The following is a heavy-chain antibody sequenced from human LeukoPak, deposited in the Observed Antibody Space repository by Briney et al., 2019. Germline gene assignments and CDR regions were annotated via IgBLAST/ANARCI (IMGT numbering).Heavy chain of an antibody. CDR1: GYTFTSYA. V-gene: IGHV7-4-1*02. CDR3: ARAGDIVVVPAALFDY. J-gene: IGHJ4*02. D-gene: IGHD2-2*01. Sequence: ASVKVSCKASGYTFTSYAMNWVRQAPGQGLEWMGWINTNTGNPTYAQGFTGRFVFSLDTSVSTAYLQISSLKAEDTAVYYCARAGDIVVVPAALFDYWGQGTLVTVSS. CDR2: INTNTGNP.